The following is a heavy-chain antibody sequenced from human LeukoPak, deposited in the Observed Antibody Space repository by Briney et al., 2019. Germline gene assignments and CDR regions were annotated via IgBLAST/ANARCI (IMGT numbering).Heavy chain of an antibody. J-gene: IGHJ5*01. D-gene: IGHD2-2*01. CDR2: ISASGGTT. CDR1: GFTFNNYA. Sequence: PGGSLRLSCAASGFTFNNYAMSWVRQAPGKGLEWVSAISASGGTTYYADSVKGRLTISRDNSENTLFLQMNSLRAEDTAVYYCAKEPREYCSSTSCPNWFDSWGQGTLVTVSP. V-gene: IGHV3-23*01. CDR3: AKEPREYCSSTSCPNWFDS.